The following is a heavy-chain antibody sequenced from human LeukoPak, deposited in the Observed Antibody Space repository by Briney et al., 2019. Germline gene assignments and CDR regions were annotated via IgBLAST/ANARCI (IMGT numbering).Heavy chain of an antibody. CDR3: ARHEGSAGFDY. CDR1: GGSISSYY. V-gene: IGHV4-59*08. Sequence: SETLSLTCTVSGGSISSYYWSWIRQPPGKGLEWIGYIYYSGSTNYNPSLKSRVTISVDTSKNQFSLKLSSVTAADTAVYYCARHEGSAGFDYWGQGTLVTVSS. J-gene: IGHJ4*02. D-gene: IGHD3-10*01. CDR2: IYYSGST.